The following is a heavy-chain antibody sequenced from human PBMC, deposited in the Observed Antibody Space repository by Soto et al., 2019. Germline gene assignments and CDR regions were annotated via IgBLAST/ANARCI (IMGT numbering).Heavy chain of an antibody. CDR3: ARGEVVIGY. CDR1: GFTFSSYW. Sequence: GESLKISCAASGFTFSSYWMHWVRQAPGKGLVWVSRINSDGSSTSYADSVKGRFTISRDNAKNTLYLQMNSLRAEDTAVYYCARGEVVIGYWGQGTLVTVSS. CDR2: INSDGSST. J-gene: IGHJ4*02. V-gene: IGHV3-74*01. D-gene: IGHD3-22*01.